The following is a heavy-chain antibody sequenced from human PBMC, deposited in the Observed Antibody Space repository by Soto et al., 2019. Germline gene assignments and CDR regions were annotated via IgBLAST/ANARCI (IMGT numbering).Heavy chain of an antibody. V-gene: IGHV3-7*04. Sequence: SGVSLRLSCAASGFTFSTYWMTWFRQAPVNGLEWVADMNQDGGEKYYVDTVKGRVTISRDNAKTSLYLQMNSLRVEGTAVYYCARVHCSRSNCYNLHHGRDVWGQETTVTISS. J-gene: IGHJ6*02. D-gene: IGHD2-2*02. CDR1: GFTFSTYW. CDR2: MNQDGGEK. CDR3: ARVHCSRSNCYNLHHGRDV.